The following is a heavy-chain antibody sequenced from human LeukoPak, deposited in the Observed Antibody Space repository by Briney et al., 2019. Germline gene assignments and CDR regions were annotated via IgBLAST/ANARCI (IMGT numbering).Heavy chain of an antibody. CDR1: GGSISSYY. CDR3: ARLILLPHCCSTSCYAGFHY. J-gene: IGHJ4*02. CDR2: IYYIGST. V-gene: IGHV4-59*08. D-gene: IGHD2-2*01. Sequence: SETLSLTCTVSGGSISSYYWSWIRQPPGKGLEWIGYIYYIGSTNYNPSLKSRVTISVDTSKNQFSLKLSSVTAADTAVYYCARLILLPHCCSTSCYAGFHYWGQGTLVTVSS.